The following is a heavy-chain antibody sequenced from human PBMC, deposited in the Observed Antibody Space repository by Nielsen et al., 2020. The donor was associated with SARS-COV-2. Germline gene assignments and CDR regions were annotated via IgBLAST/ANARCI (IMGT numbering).Heavy chain of an antibody. CDR1: GYSFTSYG. Sequence: GESLKISCKGSGYSFTSYGISWVRQAPGQGLEWMGRNNPNTADTDYAQKFQGRVTMTRDTSISTVYMELRSLRSDDTAVYYCARDLSPTYYYDSSGHRKDYWGQGTLVTVSS. D-gene: IGHD3-22*01. V-gene: IGHV1-2*06. CDR2: NNPNTADT. J-gene: IGHJ4*02. CDR3: ARDLSPTYYYDSSGHRKDY.